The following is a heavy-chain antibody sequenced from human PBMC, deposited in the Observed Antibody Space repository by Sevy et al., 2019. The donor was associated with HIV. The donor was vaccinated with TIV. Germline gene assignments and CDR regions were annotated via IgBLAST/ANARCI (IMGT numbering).Heavy chain of an antibody. CDR3: ARAYCSGGRCYSLAY. V-gene: IGHV1-18*01. Sequence: ASVKVSCKASGYTFSSYRITWVRQAPGQGPEWIGWISALNGDTNYAQKLQGRVTMTADTSTSTVYMDLRSLRSDDTAVYYRARAYCSGGRCYSLAYWGQGTLVTVSS. J-gene: IGHJ4*02. CDR2: ISALNGDT. D-gene: IGHD2-15*01. CDR1: GYTFSSYR.